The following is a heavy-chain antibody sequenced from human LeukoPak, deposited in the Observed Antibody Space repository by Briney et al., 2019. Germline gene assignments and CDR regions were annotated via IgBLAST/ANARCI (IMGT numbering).Heavy chain of an antibody. V-gene: IGHV4-59*01. CDR1: GGSISSYY. D-gene: IGHD3-9*01. CDR2: IYYSGST. Sequence: SETLSLTCTVSGGSISSYYWSWIRQPPGKGLEWIGYIYYSGSTNYNPSLKSRVTISVDTSKNQFSLKLRSVTAADTAVYYCAGGYYDVLTGLSWFDPWGQGTLSPSPQ. J-gene: IGHJ5*02. CDR3: AGGYYDVLTGLSWFDP.